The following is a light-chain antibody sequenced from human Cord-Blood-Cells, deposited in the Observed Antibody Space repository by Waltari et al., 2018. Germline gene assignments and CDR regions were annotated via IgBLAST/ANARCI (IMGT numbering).Light chain of an antibody. CDR2: DAS. CDR3: QQRSNWPLT. J-gene: IGKJ4*01. CDR1: QRVSSY. V-gene: IGKV3-11*01. Sequence: EIVLTQSPATLSLSPGERATLPCRASQRVSSYLAWYQQKPGQAPRLLIYDASNRATGIPARFSCSGSGTDFTLTISSLEPEDFAVYYCQQRSNWPLTFGGGTKVEIK.